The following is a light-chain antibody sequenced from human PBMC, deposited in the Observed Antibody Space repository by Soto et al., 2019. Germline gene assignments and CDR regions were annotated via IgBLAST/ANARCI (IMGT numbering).Light chain of an antibody. CDR1: QSVSSSY. V-gene: IGKV3-20*01. CDR3: QQYGSSSWT. CDR2: GAS. Sequence: EIVLTKSPGTPSLSPGERATLSCRASQSVSSSYLAWYQQKPGQAPRLLIYGASSRATGIPDRFSGSGSGTDFTLTISRLEPEDFAVYYCQQYGSSSWTSGQGTKVDI. J-gene: IGKJ1*01.